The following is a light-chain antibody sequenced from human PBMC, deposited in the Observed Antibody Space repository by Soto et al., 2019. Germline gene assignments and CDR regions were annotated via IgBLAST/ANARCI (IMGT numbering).Light chain of an antibody. CDR1: RSLGSY. CDR2: DAS. V-gene: IGKV3-11*01. J-gene: IGKJ2*01. Sequence: EIVLTQSPGTLSLSPGERASLSCRASRSLGSYVAWYQQKPGQPPRLLIYDASYRATDIPPRFSGSVSGTDFFLTISSLEPEDSAVYYCQQRSNWPPMYTFGQGTKLEIK. CDR3: QQRSNWPPMYT.